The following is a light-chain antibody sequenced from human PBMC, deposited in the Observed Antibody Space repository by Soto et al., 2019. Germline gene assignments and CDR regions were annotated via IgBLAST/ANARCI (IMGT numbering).Light chain of an antibody. CDR2: DAS. CDR1: QSVNSNY. J-gene: IGKJ2*02. CDR3: QQYSSSPCT. V-gene: IGKV3-20*01. Sequence: EIVLTQSPGILSLSPGERATLSCRASQSVNSNYLAWYQQKPSQAPRLLIYDASSRATATPDRFSGSGSGTDFTLTISRLEPEDFAVYYCQQYSSSPCTFGQGTNLEI.